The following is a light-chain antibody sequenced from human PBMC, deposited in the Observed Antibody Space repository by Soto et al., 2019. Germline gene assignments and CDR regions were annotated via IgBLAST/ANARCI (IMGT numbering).Light chain of an antibody. Sequence: EIVLTQSPATLSLSPWERATLSCRASQSVSSYLAWYQQKPGQAPRLLIYDASTRTTGIPARFSGSGSGTDFTLTISRLEPEDFAVYYCQQYGSSPWTFGQGTKVDI. CDR3: QQYGSSPWT. CDR1: QSVSSY. J-gene: IGKJ1*01. CDR2: DAS. V-gene: IGKV3-20*01.